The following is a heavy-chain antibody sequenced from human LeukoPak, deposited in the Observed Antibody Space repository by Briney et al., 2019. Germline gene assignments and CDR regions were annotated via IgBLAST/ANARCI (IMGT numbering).Heavy chain of an antibody. J-gene: IGHJ4*02. D-gene: IGHD5-18*01. CDR2: INHSGST. Sequence: SETLSLTCAVYGGSFSGYYWSWIRQPPGKGLECIGEINHSGSTNYNPSLKSRVTISVDTSKNQFSLKLSSVTAADTAVYYCARGRSQLSDYWGQGTLVTVSS. CDR3: ARGRSQLSDY. CDR1: GGSFSGYY. V-gene: IGHV4-34*01.